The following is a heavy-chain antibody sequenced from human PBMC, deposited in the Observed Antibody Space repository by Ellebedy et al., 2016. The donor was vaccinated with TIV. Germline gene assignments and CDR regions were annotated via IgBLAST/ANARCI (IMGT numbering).Heavy chain of an antibody. CDR1: GFTFRSYA. CDR3: ARNRYCSAGDCYALGY. D-gene: IGHD2-15*01. CDR2: INSDGSST. Sequence: GESLKISCAVSGFTFRSYAMNWVRQAPGKGLVWVSRINSDGSSTIYADSVKGRFTISRDNAKNTLYLQMNSLRAEDTALYYCARNRYCSAGDCYALGYWGQGTLVTVSS. V-gene: IGHV3-74*01. J-gene: IGHJ4*02.